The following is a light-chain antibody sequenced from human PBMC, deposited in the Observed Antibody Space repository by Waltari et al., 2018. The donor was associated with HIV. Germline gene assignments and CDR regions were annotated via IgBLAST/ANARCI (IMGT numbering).Light chain of an antibody. CDR2: DAS. CDR3: QQGSQWPRT. Sequence: EVVLTQSPGTLSLSPGERATLSCMASETVASYLTWSQQKRGQAPRLLIYDASNRATGIPARFSGSGSGTDFTLTISSLEPEDFAVYYCQQGSQWPRTFGQGTKVEIK. J-gene: IGKJ1*01. V-gene: IGKV3-11*01. CDR1: ETVASY.